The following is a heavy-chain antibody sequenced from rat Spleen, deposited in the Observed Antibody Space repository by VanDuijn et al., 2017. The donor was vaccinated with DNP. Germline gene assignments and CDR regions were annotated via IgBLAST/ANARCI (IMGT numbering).Heavy chain of an antibody. V-gene: IGHV3-1*01. CDR3: ARWRPVYNYFDY. CDR2: ISYSGST. J-gene: IGHJ2*01. D-gene: IGHD1-4*01. CDR1: AYSVTTNY. Sequence: EVQLQESGPGLVKPSQSLSLTCSVTAYSVTTNYWGWIRKFPGNKMEWVGHISYSGSTSYNPSLKSRISITRDTSKNQFFLHLNSVTTEDTATYYCARWRPVYNYFDYWGQGVMVTVSS.